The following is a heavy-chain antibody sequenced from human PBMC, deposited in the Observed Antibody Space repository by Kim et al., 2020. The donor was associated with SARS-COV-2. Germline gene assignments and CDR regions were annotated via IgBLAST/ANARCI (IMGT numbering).Heavy chain of an antibody. CDR1: GYSFTSYW. J-gene: IGHJ6*02. V-gene: IGHV5-10-1*01. CDR3: ASPHGAAGTLDGMDV. CDR2: IDPSDSYT. Sequence: GESLKISCKGSGYSFTSYWISWVRQMPGKGLEWMGRIDPSDSYTNYSPSFQGHVTISADKSISTAYLQWSSLKASDTAMYYCASPHGAAGTLDGMDVWGQGTTVTVSS. D-gene: IGHD6-13*01.